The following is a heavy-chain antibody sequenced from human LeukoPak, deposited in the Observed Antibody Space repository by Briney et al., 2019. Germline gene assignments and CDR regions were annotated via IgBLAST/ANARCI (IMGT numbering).Heavy chain of an antibody. CDR3: ARLFAPGIAAAGSYYYYYMDV. CDR2: ISSSSSTI. Sequence: GGSLRLSCAASGFTFSSYEMNWVRQAPGKGLEWVSYISSSSSTIYYADSVKGRFTISRDNAKNSLYLQMNSLRAEDTAVYYCARLFAPGIAAAGSYYYYYMDVWGKGTTVTVSS. J-gene: IGHJ6*03. D-gene: IGHD6-13*01. V-gene: IGHV3-48*03. CDR1: GFTFSSYE.